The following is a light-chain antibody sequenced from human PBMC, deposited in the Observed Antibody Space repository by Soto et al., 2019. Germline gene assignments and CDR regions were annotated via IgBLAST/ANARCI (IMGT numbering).Light chain of an antibody. J-gene: IGLJ3*02. V-gene: IGLV1-40*01. CDR1: SSNIGANYD. Sequence: QSVLTQPPSVSGAPGQRVTISCTGSSSNIGANYDVHWYQHLPGTAPKLLISGDSNRPSGVPDRFSGSKSGTSASLGITGLQAEDDADYYCQSYDSSLRGGVFGGGTKLTVL. CDR2: GDS. CDR3: QSYDSSLRGGV.